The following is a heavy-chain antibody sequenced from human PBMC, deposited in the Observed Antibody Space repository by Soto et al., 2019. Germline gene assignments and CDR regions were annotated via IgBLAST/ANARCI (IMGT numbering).Heavy chain of an antibody. V-gene: IGHV4-59*01. D-gene: IGHD3-10*01. CDR1: CGSISSYY. CDR3: ARVRYYYGSGSYYVDY. CDR2: IYYSGST. Sequence: PSETLSLTCTVSCGSISSYYWSWIRQPPGKGLEWIGYIYYSGSTNYNPSLKSRVTISVDTSKNQFSLKLSSVTAADTAVYYWARVRYYYGSGSYYVDYWGQGTLVTVSS. J-gene: IGHJ4*02.